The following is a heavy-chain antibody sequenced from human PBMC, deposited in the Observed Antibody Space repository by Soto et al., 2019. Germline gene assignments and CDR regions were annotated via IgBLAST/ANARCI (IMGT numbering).Heavy chain of an antibody. Sequence: GGSLRLSCAASGFTFNNYAMTWVRQAPGKGLEWVSAISAGGASTFYADSVKGRFTISRDNSKNTLYLQMNSLRAEDTAVYYCAKDRVATSPYNFDHWGQGTLVTVSS. J-gene: IGHJ4*02. V-gene: IGHV3-23*01. CDR2: ISAGGAST. CDR1: GFTFNNYA. CDR3: AKDRVATSPYNFDH. D-gene: IGHD5-12*01.